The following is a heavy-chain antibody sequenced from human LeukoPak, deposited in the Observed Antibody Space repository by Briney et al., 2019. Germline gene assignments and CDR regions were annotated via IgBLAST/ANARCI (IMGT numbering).Heavy chain of an antibody. CDR3: ARGLGGYCSSTSCHGPWLDP. D-gene: IGHD2-2*01. Sequence: GASVTLSFKASGYTFTSYDINWVRLATRQALEWMGWMNPNSGNTGYAQKFQGRVTMTRNTSISTAYMELSSLRSEDTAVYYCARGLGGYCSSTSCHGPWLDPWGQGTLVTVSS. CDR2: MNPNSGNT. CDR1: GYTFTSYD. J-gene: IGHJ5*02. V-gene: IGHV1-8*01.